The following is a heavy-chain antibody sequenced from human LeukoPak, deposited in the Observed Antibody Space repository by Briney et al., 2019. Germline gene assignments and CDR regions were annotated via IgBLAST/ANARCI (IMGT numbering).Heavy chain of an antibody. Sequence: GRSLRLSCAASGFTFSSYGMHWVRQAPGKGLEWVAVISYDGSNKYYADSVKGRFTISRDNSKNTLYLQMNSLRAEDTAVYYCAKAGVTTGTTYYFDYWGQGALVTVSS. V-gene: IGHV3-30*18. J-gene: IGHJ4*02. CDR2: ISYDGSNK. CDR1: GFTFSSYG. D-gene: IGHD1-1*01. CDR3: AKAGVTTGTTYYFDY.